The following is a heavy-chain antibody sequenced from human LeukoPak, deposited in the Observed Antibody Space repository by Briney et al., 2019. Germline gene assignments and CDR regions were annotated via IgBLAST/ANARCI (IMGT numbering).Heavy chain of an antibody. J-gene: IGHJ6*03. Sequence: KPSETLSLTCTVSGGCISSYCWSWIRQPPGKGLVWVGFIYYSASTNYNPSLKSRVTISVDSSKNQFSLKLSSVTAADTAVYYCASDGSRYCSSTSCYREGYYYYYMDVWGKGTTVTVSS. CDR2: IYYSAST. D-gene: IGHD2-2*01. V-gene: IGHV4-59*01. CDR1: GGCISSYC. CDR3: ASDGSRYCSSTSCYREGYYYYYMDV.